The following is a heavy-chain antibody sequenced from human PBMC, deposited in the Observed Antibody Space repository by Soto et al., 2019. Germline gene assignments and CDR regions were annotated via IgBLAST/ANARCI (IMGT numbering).Heavy chain of an antibody. V-gene: IGHV1-2*04. CDR3: ARGGRITIFGVVIIGATPVHGIDV. Sequence: GASVKVSCKASGYTFTGYYMHWVRQAPGQGLEWMGWINPNSGGTNYAQKFQGWVTMTRDTSISTAYMELSRLRSDDTAVYYCARGGRITIFGVVIIGATPVHGIDVWGQGTTVTVSS. CDR2: INPNSGGT. J-gene: IGHJ6*02. D-gene: IGHD3-3*01. CDR1: GYTFTGYY.